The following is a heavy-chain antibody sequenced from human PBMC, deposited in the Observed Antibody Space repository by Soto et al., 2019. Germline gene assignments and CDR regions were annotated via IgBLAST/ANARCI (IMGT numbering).Heavy chain of an antibody. J-gene: IGHJ4*02. D-gene: IGHD5-18*01. V-gene: IGHV3-66*01. CDR2: IYSGGST. CDR3: ARDRDTYGHGFFDY. CDR1: GFTVSSNY. Sequence: GGSLRLSCAASGFTVSSNYMSWVRQAPGKGLEWVSVIYSGGSTYYADSVKGRFTISRDNSKNTLYLQMNNLRGDDTAVYFCARDRDTYGHGFFDYWGRGALVTV.